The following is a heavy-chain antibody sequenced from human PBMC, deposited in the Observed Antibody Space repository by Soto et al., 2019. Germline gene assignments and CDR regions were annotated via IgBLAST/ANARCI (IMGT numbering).Heavy chain of an antibody. Sequence: VDSLRISGKGSGYSFTSYWVGSVRQIPGKGLEWMGIIDPGDSDTRYSPSFQGQVSISADKSISNAYLQWSSLKGSDTAMDYCAIHYLPQCGGKCPHLGYFDLAGRGTLVTVSS. D-gene: IGHD2-21*01. CDR3: AIHYLPQCGGKCPHLGYFDL. V-gene: IGHV5-51*01. J-gene: IGHJ2*01. CDR2: IDPGDSDT. CDR1: GYSFTSYW.